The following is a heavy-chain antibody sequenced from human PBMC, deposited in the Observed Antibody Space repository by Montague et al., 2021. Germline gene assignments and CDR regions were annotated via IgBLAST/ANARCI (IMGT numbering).Heavy chain of an antibody. CDR1: GFTFSSYV. Sequence: SLRLSCAASGFTFSSYVMHWVRQAPGKGLVWASRISHDGTVTTYADSVKGRFTISRDNAKNTLFLQMNSLRAEDTAVYYCTRDVNWDLFDYWGQGALVTVSS. D-gene: IGHD7-27*01. CDR3: TRDVNWDLFDY. J-gene: IGHJ4*02. CDR2: ISHDGTVT. V-gene: IGHV3-74*01.